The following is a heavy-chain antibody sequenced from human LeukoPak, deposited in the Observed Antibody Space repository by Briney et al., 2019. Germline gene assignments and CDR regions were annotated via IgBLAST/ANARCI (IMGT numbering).Heavy chain of an antibody. Sequence: SETLSLTCTVSGYSISSGYYWGWIRQPPGKGLEWIGSIYHSGSTYYNPSLKSRVTISVDTSKNQFSLKLSSVTAADTAVYYCARGLRVVPAAIVGFDPWGQGTLVTVSS. CDR3: ARGLRVVPAAIVGFDP. CDR2: IYHSGST. J-gene: IGHJ5*02. CDR1: GYSISSGYY. D-gene: IGHD2-2*01. V-gene: IGHV4-38-2*02.